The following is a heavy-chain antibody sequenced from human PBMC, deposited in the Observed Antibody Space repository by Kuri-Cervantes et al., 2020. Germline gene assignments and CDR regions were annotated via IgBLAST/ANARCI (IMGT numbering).Heavy chain of an antibody. D-gene: IGHD1-1*01. CDR1: GFTFSSYW. J-gene: IGHJ3*01. CDR3: ASYNDRDSFNV. CDR2: IKNKIDGGTT. V-gene: IGHV3-15*01. Sequence: GESLKISCAASGFTFSSYWMSWVRQAPGKGLEWVGRIKNKIDGGTTDLATPVKGRFSISRDDSKNTLHLQMNSLKTEDTAIYYCASYNDRDSFNVWGQGTTVTVSS.